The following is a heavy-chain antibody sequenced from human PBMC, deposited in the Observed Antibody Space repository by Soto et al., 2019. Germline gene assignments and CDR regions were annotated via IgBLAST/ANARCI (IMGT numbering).Heavy chain of an antibody. CDR2: INYGGST. V-gene: IGHV4-39*01. Sequence: SETLSLTFTVSSASICSASYYWGWIRQPPGKGREWIGAINYGGSTYYNPSLKSRVTISADSSKNQFSLILTSETAADTAVYSCGSRHAPGYSSCHNHYDFCGQRILITSSS. J-gene: IGHJ4*02. CDR3: GSRHAPGYSSCHNHYDF. CDR1: SASICSASYY. D-gene: IGHD2-15*01.